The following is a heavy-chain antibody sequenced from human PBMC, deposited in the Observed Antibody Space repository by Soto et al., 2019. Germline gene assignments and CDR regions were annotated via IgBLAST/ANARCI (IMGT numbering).Heavy chain of an antibody. J-gene: IGHJ4*02. CDR3: ASLSYDILTGYNDFDY. V-gene: IGHV3-21*01. Sequence: GGSLRLSCAASGFTFSSYSMNWVRQAPGKGLEWVSSISSSSSYIYYADSVKGRFTISRDNAKNSLYLQMNSLRAEDTAVYYCASLSYDILTGYNDFDYWGQGTLVTVSS. CDR2: ISSSSSYI. CDR1: GFTFSSYS. D-gene: IGHD3-9*01.